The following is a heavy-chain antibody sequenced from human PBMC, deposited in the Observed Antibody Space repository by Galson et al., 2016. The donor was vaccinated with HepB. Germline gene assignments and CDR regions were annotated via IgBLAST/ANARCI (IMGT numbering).Heavy chain of an antibody. CDR2: IYSGGST. D-gene: IGHD2-15*01. CDR1: GFNVSSNY. CDR3: ARTSRYCSGGSCYVFDY. V-gene: IGHV3-53*01. Sequence: SLRLSCAASGFNVSSNYMSWVRQAPGKGLEWVSVIYSGGSTYYTDSVKGRFTISRDNSKNTLYLQMNSLRAEDTAVYYCARTSRYCSGGSCYVFDYWGQGTLVTVSS. J-gene: IGHJ4*02.